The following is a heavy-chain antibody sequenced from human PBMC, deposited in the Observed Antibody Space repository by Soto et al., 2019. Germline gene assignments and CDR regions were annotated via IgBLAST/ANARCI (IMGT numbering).Heavy chain of an antibody. J-gene: IGHJ4*02. D-gene: IGHD3-10*01. V-gene: IGHV3-7*04. CDR1: GFIFSGYW. Sequence: GGSLRISCSASGFIFSGYWMSWLPQAPGKGLKWMASMNEYGSERYYVVSVKGRFTISRDNAKNSLYLQMNSLRAEDTAVYYCARATGADKEDYWGQGP. CDR2: MNEYGSER. CDR3: ARATGADKEDY.